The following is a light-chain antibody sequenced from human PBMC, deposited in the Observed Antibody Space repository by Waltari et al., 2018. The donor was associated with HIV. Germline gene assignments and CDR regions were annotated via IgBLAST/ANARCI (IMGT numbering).Light chain of an antibody. CDR3: QQYYSTPYT. J-gene: IGKJ2*01. Sequence: DIQMTQSPSSLSASVGARVTITCRASQGIRNSLAWYQQKPGKAPKLLVYAASKLESGAPSRFSGRGSGTDYTLTLSSLQPEDFATYYCQQYYSTPYTFGQGTNLEIK. CDR1: QGIRNS. V-gene: IGKV1-NL1*01. CDR2: AAS.